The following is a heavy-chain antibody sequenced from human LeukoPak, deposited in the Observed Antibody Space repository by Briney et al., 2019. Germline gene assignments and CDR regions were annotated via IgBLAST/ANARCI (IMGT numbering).Heavy chain of an antibody. J-gene: IGHJ4*02. CDR1: GYTFTSYA. CDR2: INAGNGNT. D-gene: IGHD6-19*01. Sequence: GASVKVSCKASGYTFTSYAMHWVRQAPGQRLEWMGWINAGNGNTKYSQKFQGRVTITRDTSASTAYMELSSLRSEDTAVYYCARMYSSGWYHFDYWGQGTLVTVSS. CDR3: ARMYSSGWYHFDY. V-gene: IGHV1-3*01.